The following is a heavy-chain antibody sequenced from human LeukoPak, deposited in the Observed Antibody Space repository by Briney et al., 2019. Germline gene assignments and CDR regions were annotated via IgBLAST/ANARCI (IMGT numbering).Heavy chain of an antibody. CDR3: ARGTAAAGNFEY. V-gene: IGHV4-4*02. J-gene: IGHJ4*02. D-gene: IGHD6-13*01. Sequence: PSETLSLTCAVYGGSFSSSNWWSWVRQPPGKGLEWMGEIYHSGNTNYNSSLKSRITISVDKSKNQLSLKLSSVTAADTAVYYCARGTAAAGNFEYWGQGTLVTVSS. CDR1: GGSFSSSNW. CDR2: IYHSGNT.